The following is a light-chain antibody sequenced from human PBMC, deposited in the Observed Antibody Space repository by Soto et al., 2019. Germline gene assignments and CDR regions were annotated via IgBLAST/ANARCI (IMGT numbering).Light chain of an antibody. CDR1: QTISTH. CDR3: QQSLTIPYT. CDR2: AAS. Sequence: DIQMTQSPSSLSASVRERVTITCRASQTISTHLNWYQQKPGKAPKLLIYAASTLQSGVPSRFSGSGSGTDFTLTINSLQPEDFATYYCQQSLTIPYTFGQGTKLEI. V-gene: IGKV1-39*01. J-gene: IGKJ2*01.